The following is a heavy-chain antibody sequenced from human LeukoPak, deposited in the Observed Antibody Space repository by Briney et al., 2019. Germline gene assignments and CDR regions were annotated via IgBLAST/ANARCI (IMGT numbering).Heavy chain of an antibody. J-gene: IGHJ6*03. CDR3: ARGMGDGYNYYYYYMDV. V-gene: IGHV4-39*07. D-gene: IGHD5-24*01. CDR2: IHYSGST. Sequence: PSETLSLTCTVSGGSISSSSYYWGWIRQPPGKGLEWIGSIHYSGSTNYNPSLKSRVTISVDTSKNQFSLKLSSVTAADTAVYYCARGMGDGYNYYYYYMDVWGKGTTVTVSS. CDR1: GGSISSSSYY.